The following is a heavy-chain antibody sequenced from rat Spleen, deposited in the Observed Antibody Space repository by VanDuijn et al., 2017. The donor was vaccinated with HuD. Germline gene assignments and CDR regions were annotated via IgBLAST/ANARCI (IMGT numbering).Heavy chain of an antibody. V-gene: IGHV5-29*01. Sequence: EVQLVESGGGLVQPGRSLKLSCAASGFTFSNYGMAWVRQAPTKGLEWVAFISYDGSSTYYRDSVKGRFTISRDNAKSTLYLQMDSLRSEDTATYYCASLRRVPPDYWGQGVMVTVSS. D-gene: IGHD1-11*01. J-gene: IGHJ2*01. CDR2: ISYDGSST. CDR3: ASLRRVPPDY. CDR1: GFTFSNYG.